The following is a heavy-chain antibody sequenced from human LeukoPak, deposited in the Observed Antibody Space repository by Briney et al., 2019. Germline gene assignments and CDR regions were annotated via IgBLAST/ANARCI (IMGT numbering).Heavy chain of an antibody. CDR1: GGSISSSSYY. D-gene: IGHD3-22*01. CDR2: IYYSGST. J-gene: IGHJ4*02. CDR3: ARQDYDSSGYYYSPY. V-gene: IGHV4-39*01. Sequence: SETLSLTCTVSGGSISSSSYYWGWIRQPPGKGLEWIGSIYYSGSTYYNPSLKSRVTISVDTSKNQFSLKLSSVTAADTAVYYCARQDYDSSGYYYSPYWGQGTLVTVSS.